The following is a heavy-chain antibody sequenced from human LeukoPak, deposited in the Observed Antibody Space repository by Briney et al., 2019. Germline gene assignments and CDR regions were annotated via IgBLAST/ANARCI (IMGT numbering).Heavy chain of an antibody. J-gene: IGHJ4*02. Sequence: ASVKVSCKASGYTFTTYDFSWVRQAPGQGLEWMGWISAYSDDTNYAQKLQGRVIMTTDTSTSTAYMELRSLRSDDTAVYYCARVGGSHLPADYWGQGALVTVSS. CDR3: ARVGGSHLPADY. CDR2: ISAYSDDT. CDR1: GYTFTTYD. V-gene: IGHV1-18*01. D-gene: IGHD1-26*01.